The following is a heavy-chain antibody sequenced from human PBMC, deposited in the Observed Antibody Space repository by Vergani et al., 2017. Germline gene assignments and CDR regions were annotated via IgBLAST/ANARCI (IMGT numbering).Heavy chain of an antibody. CDR3: ATYHCGTSCQTIYYYDGMDV. CDR2: IIPILGIA. J-gene: IGHJ6*02. CDR1: GGTFSSYT. Sequence: QVQLVQSGAEVKKPGSPVKVSSKASGGTFSSYTISWVRQAPGQGLEWMGRIIPILGIANYAQKFQGRFTPIADKTTSTAYMELSSMRSEDTAVYYCATYHCGTSCQTIYYYDGMDVWGQGTTVTVSS. V-gene: IGHV1-69*02. D-gene: IGHD2-2*01.